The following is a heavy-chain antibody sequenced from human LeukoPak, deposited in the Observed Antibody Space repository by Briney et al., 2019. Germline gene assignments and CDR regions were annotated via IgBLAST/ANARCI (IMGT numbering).Heavy chain of an antibody. D-gene: IGHD6-19*01. CDR3: TRGSSGRRDN. CDR2: MNPNSGNT. V-gene: IGHV1-8*01. J-gene: IGHJ4*02. Sequence: ASVKVSCKASGYTFTSCDINWVRQATGQGLEWMGWMNPNSGNTGYGQSFQGRITMTRDISTGTAYMELSNLTSEGTAIYYCTRGSSGRRDNWGQGTLVTVSA. CDR1: GYTFTSCD.